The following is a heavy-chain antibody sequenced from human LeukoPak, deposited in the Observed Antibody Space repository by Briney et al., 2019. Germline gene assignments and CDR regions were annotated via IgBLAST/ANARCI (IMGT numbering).Heavy chain of an antibody. CDR3: AREVAVAGTGNWFDP. CDR2: INTNTGNP. V-gene: IGHV7-4-1*02. CDR1: EYTFTSYA. J-gene: IGHJ5*02. D-gene: IGHD6-19*01. Sequence: GASVKVSCKASEYTFTSYAMNWVRQAPGQGLEWMGWINTNTGNPTYAQGFTGRFVFSLDTSVSTAYLQISSLKAEDTAVYYCAREVAVAGTGNWFDPWGQGTLVTVSS.